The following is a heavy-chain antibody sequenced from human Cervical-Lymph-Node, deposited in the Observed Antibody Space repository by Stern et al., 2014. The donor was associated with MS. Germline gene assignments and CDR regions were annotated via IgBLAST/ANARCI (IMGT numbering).Heavy chain of an antibody. CDR3: VRASYGSVSYYYGMDV. J-gene: IGHJ6*02. V-gene: IGHV3-7*03. CDR2: IKQDGSER. Sequence: EMQLVESGGGLVQPGGSLRLSCAASGFTFRSYWMTWVRQAPGKGLECVANIKQDGSERYYVDSVKGRFTISRDNAKTSLYLRMNSLRVEDTAVYYCVRASYGSVSYYYGMDVWGQGTTVTVSS. CDR1: GFTFRSYW. D-gene: IGHD5-24*01.